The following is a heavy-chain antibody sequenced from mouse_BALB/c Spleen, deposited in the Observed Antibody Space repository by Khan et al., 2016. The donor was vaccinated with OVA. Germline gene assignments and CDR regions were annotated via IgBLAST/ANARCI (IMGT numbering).Heavy chain of an antibody. J-gene: IGHJ3*01. D-gene: IGHD3-3*01. Sequence: EVQLVESGPGLVKPSQSLSLTCTVTGYSITSDYAWNWIRQFPGNKLEWMGYINYSGRTSYTPSLKRRISITRDTSKNQFFLQLNSVTTEDTATYYCVRGRAYWGQGTLVTVSA. CDR1: GYSITSDYA. V-gene: IGHV3-2*02. CDR3: VRGRAY. CDR2: INYSGRT.